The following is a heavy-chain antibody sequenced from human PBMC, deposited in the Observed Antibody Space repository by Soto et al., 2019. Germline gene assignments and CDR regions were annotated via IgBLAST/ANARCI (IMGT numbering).Heavy chain of an antibody. CDR3: AKGAQSTIFDY. CDR1: GFTFSTYS. J-gene: IGHJ4*02. CDR2: ISGSGGVT. V-gene: IGHV3-23*01. Sequence: GGSLRLSCAASGFTFSTYSMSWVRQAPGRGLEWVSSISGSGGVTYFADSLKGGFTISRDNSKDTLYLQMNSLRAEDTAVYYCAKGAQSTIFDYWGQGTLVTVSS. D-gene: IGHD5-12*01.